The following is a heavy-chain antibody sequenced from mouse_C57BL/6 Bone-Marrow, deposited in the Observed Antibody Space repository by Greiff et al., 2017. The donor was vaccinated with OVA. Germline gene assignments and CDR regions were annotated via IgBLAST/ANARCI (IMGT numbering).Heavy chain of an antibody. CDR1: GFTFSSYG. V-gene: IGHV5-6*01. Sequence: EVQLVESGGDLVKPGGSLKLSCAASGFTFSSYGMSWVRQTPDKRLEWVATISSGGSYTYYPDSVKGRFTISRDNAKNTLYLQMSSLKSEDTAMYYCASHGNPYAMDYWGQGTSVTVSS. CDR3: ASHGNPYAMDY. D-gene: IGHD2-1*01. CDR2: ISSGGSYT. J-gene: IGHJ4*01.